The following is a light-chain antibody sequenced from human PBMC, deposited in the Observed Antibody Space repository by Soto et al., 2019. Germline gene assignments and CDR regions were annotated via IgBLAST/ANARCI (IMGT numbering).Light chain of an antibody. Sequence: DIPMTQSPSSLSASVGERLTIACRASQPISTYLNWYRQKVGQAPELLIYAASSLQSGVPSRFSGSGSGTGFTLTISSLQPEDFANYYRQQSYSTPWTFGQGTKVEIK. V-gene: IGKV1-39*01. CDR3: QQSYSTPWT. CDR2: AAS. J-gene: IGKJ1*01. CDR1: QPISTY.